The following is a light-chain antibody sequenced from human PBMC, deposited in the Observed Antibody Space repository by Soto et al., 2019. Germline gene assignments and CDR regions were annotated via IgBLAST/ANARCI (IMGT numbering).Light chain of an antibody. CDR3: AAWDATLDGYA. Sequence: QSVLTQPPSASGTPAQRVTISCSTSSSNLGDNTVNWYQHVPGTAPKLLIYSYDQRPSGVPDRFSGSRSGTSASLAISGLQSEDEADYYCAAWDATLDGYAFGTGTKVTVL. J-gene: IGLJ1*01. V-gene: IGLV1-44*01. CDR2: SYD. CDR1: SSNLGDNT.